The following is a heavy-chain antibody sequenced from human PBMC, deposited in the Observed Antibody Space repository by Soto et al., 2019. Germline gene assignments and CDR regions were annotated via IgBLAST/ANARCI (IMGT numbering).Heavy chain of an antibody. CDR3: AKRMVRGAQPYYYYYGMDV. D-gene: IGHD3-10*01. V-gene: IGHV3-30*18. CDR1: GFTFSSYG. CDR2: ISYEGSNK. Sequence: QVQLVESGGGVVQPGRSLRLSCAASGFTFSSYGMHWVRQAPGKGLEWVAVISYEGSNKYYADSVKGRFTLSRDNSKNTLYLQMNGLRADDTAVYYCAKRMVRGAQPYYYYYGMDVWGQGTTVTVSS. J-gene: IGHJ6*02.